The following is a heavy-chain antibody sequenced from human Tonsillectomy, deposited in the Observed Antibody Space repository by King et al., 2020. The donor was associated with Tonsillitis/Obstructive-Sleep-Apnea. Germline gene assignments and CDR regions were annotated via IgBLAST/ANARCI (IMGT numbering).Heavy chain of an antibody. D-gene: IGHD2-8*02. Sequence: VQLVESGGGLVQPGGSLRLSCSASGFTFSSYAMHWVRQAPGKGLEYVSAISSNGGSTYYADSVKGRFTISRDNSKNTLYLQMSSLRAEDTAVYYCVKDAYCTGGVCPKYFDYWGQGTLVTVSS. CDR1: GFTFSSYA. J-gene: IGHJ4*02. CDR2: ISSNGGST. CDR3: VKDAYCTGGVCPKYFDY. V-gene: IGHV3-64D*06.